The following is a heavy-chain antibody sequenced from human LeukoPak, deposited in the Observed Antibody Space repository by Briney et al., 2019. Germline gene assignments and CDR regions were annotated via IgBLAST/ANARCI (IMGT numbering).Heavy chain of an antibody. CDR3: AKNHFSGVVYSSGSDY. CDR1: GFTFSSYA. Sequence: GGSLRLSCAASGFTFSSYAMSWVRQAPGKGLEWVSAISGSGGSTYYADSVKGRFTISRDNSKNTLYLQMNSLRAEDTAVYYCAKNHFSGVVYSSGSDYWGQGTLVTVSS. CDR2: ISGSGGST. J-gene: IGHJ4*02. V-gene: IGHV3-23*01. D-gene: IGHD6-19*01.